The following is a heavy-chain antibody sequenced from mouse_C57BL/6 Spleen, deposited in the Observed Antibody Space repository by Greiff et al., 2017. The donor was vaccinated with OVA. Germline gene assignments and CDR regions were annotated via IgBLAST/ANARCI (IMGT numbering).Heavy chain of an antibody. Sequence: EVKVVESGGGLVKPGGSLKLSCAASGFTFSDYGMHWVRQAPEKGLEWVAYISSGSSTIYYADTVKGRFTISRDNAKNTLFLQMTRLRSEDTAMYYCARREGNYDPFAYWGQGTLVTVSA. D-gene: IGHD2-1*01. CDR3: ARREGNYDPFAY. J-gene: IGHJ3*01. V-gene: IGHV5-17*01. CDR2: ISSGSSTI. CDR1: GFTFSDYG.